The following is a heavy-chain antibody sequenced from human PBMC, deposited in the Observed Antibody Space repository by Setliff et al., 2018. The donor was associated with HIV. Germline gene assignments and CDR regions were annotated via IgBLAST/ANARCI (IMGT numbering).Heavy chain of an antibody. D-gene: IGHD1-26*01. CDR1: GFTSSSYT. CDR3: AKGPWDLPHAFDI. Sequence: GGSLRLSCAASGFTSSSYTMSWVRQTPGKGLEWVSVMNGRGDITYNADSVKGRFTISRDNSKNTLYLQMNSLRAEDTAVYYCAKGPWDLPHAFDIWGQGTVVTVS. V-gene: IGHV3-23*01. CDR2: MNGRGDIT. J-gene: IGHJ3*02.